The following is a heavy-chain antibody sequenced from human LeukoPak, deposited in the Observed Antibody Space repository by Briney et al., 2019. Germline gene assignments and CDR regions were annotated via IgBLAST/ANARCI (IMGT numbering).Heavy chain of an antibody. Sequence: PGGSLRLSCAASGFTFSSYAMSWVRQAPGKGLEWVSAISGSGGSTYYADSVKDRFTISRDNSKNTLYLQMNSLRAEDTAVYYCANSPSLEQLVQYFDYWGQGTLVTVSS. CDR2: ISGSGGST. J-gene: IGHJ4*02. CDR1: GFTFSSYA. D-gene: IGHD6-13*01. CDR3: ANSPSLEQLVQYFDY. V-gene: IGHV3-23*01.